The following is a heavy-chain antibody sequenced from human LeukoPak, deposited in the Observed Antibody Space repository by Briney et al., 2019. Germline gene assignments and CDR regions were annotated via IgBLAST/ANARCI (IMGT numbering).Heavy chain of an antibody. J-gene: IGHJ6*03. Sequence: PGGSLRLSCAASGFTFSSYWMSWVRQAPGKGLEWVANIKQDGSEKYYVDSVKGRFTISRDNAKNSLYLQMNSLRAEDTAVYYCARRARGSSSSYYYYYMDVWGKGTTVTVSS. V-gene: IGHV3-7*01. CDR1: GFTFSSYW. CDR3: ARRARGSSSSYYYYYMDV. D-gene: IGHD6-6*01. CDR2: IKQDGSEK.